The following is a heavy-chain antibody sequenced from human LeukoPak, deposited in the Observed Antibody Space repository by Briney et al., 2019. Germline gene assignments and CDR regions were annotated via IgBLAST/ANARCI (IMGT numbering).Heavy chain of an antibody. Sequence: PGRSLRLSCAASGFTFSYYGMHWVRQAPGKGLEWVAVISYDGSNKYYADSVKGRFTISRDNSKNTLYLQMNSLRAEDTAVYFCAKDLLTSVSYSDYWGQGTLVTVS. CDR3: AKDLLTSVSYSDY. D-gene: IGHD1-26*01. CDR1: GFTFSYYG. J-gene: IGHJ4*02. V-gene: IGHV3-30*18. CDR2: ISYDGSNK.